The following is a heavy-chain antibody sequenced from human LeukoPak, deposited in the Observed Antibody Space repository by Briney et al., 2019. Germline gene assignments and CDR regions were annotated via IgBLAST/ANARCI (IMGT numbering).Heavy chain of an antibody. CDR3: ARAGYYHDSSGYYPIDY. V-gene: IGHV4-4*07. D-gene: IGHD3-22*01. Sequence: SETLSLTCTVSGGSISSYYWSWIRQPPGKGLEWIGRIYTSGSTNYNPSLKSRVTMSVDTSKNQFSLKLSSVTAADTAVYYCARAGYYHDSSGYYPIDYWGQGTLVTVSS. CDR2: IYTSGST. J-gene: IGHJ4*02. CDR1: GGSISSYY.